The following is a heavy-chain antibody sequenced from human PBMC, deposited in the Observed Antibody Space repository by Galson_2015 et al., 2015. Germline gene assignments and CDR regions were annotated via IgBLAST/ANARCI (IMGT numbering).Heavy chain of an antibody. V-gene: IGHV3-11*01. D-gene: IGHD3-3*01. Sequence: SLRLSCAASGFTFSDYYLSWIRQAPGKGLEWVSYISSSGSTIYYADSVKGRFTISRDNAKNSLYLQMNSLRAEDTAVYYCASWSSFGVVPYYYGMDVWGQGTTVTVSS. CDR3: ASWSSFGVVPYYYGMDV. CDR2: ISSSGSTI. J-gene: IGHJ6*02. CDR1: GFTFSDYY.